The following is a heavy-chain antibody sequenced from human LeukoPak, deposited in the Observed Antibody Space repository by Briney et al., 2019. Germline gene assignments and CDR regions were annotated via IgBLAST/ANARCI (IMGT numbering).Heavy chain of an antibody. Sequence: PSETLSLTCTVSGGSISSGSYYWNWIRQPAGKGLEWIGSIYHSGSTYYNPSLKSRVTISVDTSKNQFSLKLSSVTAADTAVYYCARGDSSGYRVYYFDYWGQGTLVTVSS. CDR1: GGSISSGSYY. V-gene: IGHV4-39*07. CDR3: ARGDSSGYRVYYFDY. J-gene: IGHJ4*02. D-gene: IGHD3-22*01. CDR2: IYHSGST.